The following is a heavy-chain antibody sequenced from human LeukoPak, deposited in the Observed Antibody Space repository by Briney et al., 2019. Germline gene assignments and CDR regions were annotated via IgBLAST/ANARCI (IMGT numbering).Heavy chain of an antibody. D-gene: IGHD5-12*01. Sequence: SETLSLTCAVYGGSFSGYYWSWIRQPPGKGLEWIGEINHSGSTNYNPSLKSRVTISVDTSKNQFSLKLSSVTAADTAVYYCAREDDTESERFVGYSGYQTYYFDYWGQGTLVTVSS. CDR2: INHSGST. CDR3: AREDDTESERFVGYSGYQTYYFDY. CDR1: GGSFSGYY. V-gene: IGHV4-34*01. J-gene: IGHJ4*02.